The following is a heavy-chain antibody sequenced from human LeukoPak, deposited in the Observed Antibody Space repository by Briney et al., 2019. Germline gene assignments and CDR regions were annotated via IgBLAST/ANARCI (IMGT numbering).Heavy chain of an antibody. Sequence: GGSLRLSCVAPGLNFDDSAMHWVRQAPGKGLEWVSLISADGGSTFSADSVKGRFTISRDNAKNPLYLQMNSLRAEDTAVYYCATDYGDYLDAFDIWGQGTMVTVSS. V-gene: IGHV3-43*02. J-gene: IGHJ3*02. D-gene: IGHD4-17*01. CDR3: ATDYGDYLDAFDI. CDR1: GLNFDDSA. CDR2: ISADGGST.